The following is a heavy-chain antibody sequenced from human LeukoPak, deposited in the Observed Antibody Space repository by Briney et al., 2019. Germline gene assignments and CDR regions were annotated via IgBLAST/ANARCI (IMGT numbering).Heavy chain of an antibody. D-gene: IGHD3-10*01. Sequence: GASVKVSCKASGYTFTGYYMHWVRQAPGQGLERMGWINPNSGGTNYAQKFQGWVTMTRDTSISTAYMELSRLRSDDTAVYYCARVGSGSYWDYFDYWGQGTLVTVSS. CDR2: INPNSGGT. J-gene: IGHJ4*02. V-gene: IGHV1-2*04. CDR1: GYTFTGYY. CDR3: ARVGSGSYWDYFDY.